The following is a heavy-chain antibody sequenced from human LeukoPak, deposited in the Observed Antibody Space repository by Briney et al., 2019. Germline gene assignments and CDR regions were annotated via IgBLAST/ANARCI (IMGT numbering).Heavy chain of an antibody. D-gene: IGHD2-15*01. CDR3: ARFRSGYYYYGMDV. CDR1: GGTFSSYA. CDR2: IIPIFGTA. V-gene: IGHV1-69*13. J-gene: IGHJ6*04. Sequence: WASVKVSCKASGGTFSSYAISWLRQAPGQGLEWMGGIIPIFGTANYAQKFQGRVTITADESTSTAYMELSSLRSEDTAVYYCARFRSGYYYYGMDVCGKATTVTVSS.